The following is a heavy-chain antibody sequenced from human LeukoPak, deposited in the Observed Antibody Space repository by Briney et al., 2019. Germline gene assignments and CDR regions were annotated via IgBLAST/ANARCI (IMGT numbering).Heavy chain of an antibody. Sequence: GGSLRLSCAASGFTFSSYGMHWVRQAPGKGLEWGAVIWYDGSNKYYADSVKGRFTISRDNSKNTLYLQMNSLRAEDTAVYYCAKGTGIAVAGPDYWGQGNLVTVSS. J-gene: IGHJ4*02. V-gene: IGHV3-33*06. CDR2: IWYDGSNK. CDR3: AKGTGIAVAGPDY. CDR1: GFTFSSYG. D-gene: IGHD6-19*01.